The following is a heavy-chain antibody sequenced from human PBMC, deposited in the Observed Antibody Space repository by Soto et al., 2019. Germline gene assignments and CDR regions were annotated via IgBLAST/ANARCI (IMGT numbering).Heavy chain of an antibody. D-gene: IGHD2-15*01. V-gene: IGHV1-8*01. CDR1: GFTFTSYD. J-gene: IGHJ2*01. Sequence: ASVKVSCKASGFTFTSYDINWVRQATGQGLEWMGWMNPSTGNTGYAQKFQGRVTMTRNISISTAYMELSSLTSEDTAVYYCAKGRVVGWSIFWYLDLWGRAPLVTVSS. CDR2: MNPSTGNT. CDR3: AKGRVVGWSIFWYLDL.